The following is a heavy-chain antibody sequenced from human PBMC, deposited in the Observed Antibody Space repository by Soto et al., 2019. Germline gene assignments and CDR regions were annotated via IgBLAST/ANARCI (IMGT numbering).Heavy chain of an antibody. CDR3: ARQQLILGYCSGGSCSYHFDY. Sequence: SETLSLTCTVSGGSISSSSYYWGWIRQPPGKGLEWIGSIYYSGSTYYNPSLKSRVTISVDTSKNQFSLKLSSVTAADTAVYYCARQQLILGYCSGGSCSYHFDYWGQGTLVTVSS. CDR2: IYYSGST. D-gene: IGHD2-15*01. CDR1: GGSISSSSYY. J-gene: IGHJ4*02. V-gene: IGHV4-39*01.